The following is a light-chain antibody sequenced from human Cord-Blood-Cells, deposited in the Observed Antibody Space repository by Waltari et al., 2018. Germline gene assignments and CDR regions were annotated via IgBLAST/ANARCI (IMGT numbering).Light chain of an antibody. V-gene: IGKV3-15*01. CDR3: QQYNNWPLT. J-gene: IGKJ4*01. CDR2: GAS. CDR1: QRVSSN. Sequence: EIGMPQSPATLSVSPGERATLSCRASQRVSSNLAWYQQKPGQAPRLLIYGASTRATGIPARFSGSGSGTEFTLTISSLQSEDFAVYYCQQYNNWPLTFGGGTKVEIK.